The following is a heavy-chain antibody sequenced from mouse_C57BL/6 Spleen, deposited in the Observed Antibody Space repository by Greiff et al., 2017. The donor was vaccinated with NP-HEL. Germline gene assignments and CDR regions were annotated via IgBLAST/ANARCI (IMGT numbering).Heavy chain of an antibody. D-gene: IGHD1-1*01. Sequence: LVESGGGLVKPGGSLKLSCAASGFTFSDYGMHWVRQAPEKGLEWVAYISSGSSTIYYADTVKGRFTISRDNAKNTLFLQMTSLRSEDTAMYYCARKYYGSSYYFDYWGQGTTLTVSS. CDR2: ISSGSSTI. CDR1: GFTFSDYG. V-gene: IGHV5-17*01. CDR3: ARKYYGSSYYFDY. J-gene: IGHJ2*01.